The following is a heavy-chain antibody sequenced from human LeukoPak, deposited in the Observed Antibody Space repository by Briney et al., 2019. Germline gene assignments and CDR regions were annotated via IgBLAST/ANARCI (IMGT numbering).Heavy chain of an antibody. CDR1: GGTFSSHG. V-gene: IGHV1-8*01. CDR2: MNPNSGNT. Sequence: ASVKVSCKVSGGTFSSHGISWVRQAPGQGLEWMGWMNPNSGNTGYAQKFQGRVTMTRNPSISTAYMELSSLRSEDTAVCYCAPLVGSGSYPYWGQGTLVTVSS. D-gene: IGHD3-10*01. J-gene: IGHJ4*02. CDR3: APLVGSGSYPY.